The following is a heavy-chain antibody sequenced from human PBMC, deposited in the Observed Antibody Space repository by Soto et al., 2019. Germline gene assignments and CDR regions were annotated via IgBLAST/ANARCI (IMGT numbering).Heavy chain of an antibody. CDR3: TRSRDSYGFPGYWGNNWFDP. CDR1: GYTFTSYD. D-gene: IGHD5-18*01. CDR2: MNPNSGNT. Sequence: QVQLVQSGAEVKKPGASVKVSCKASGYTFTSYDINWVRQATGQGLEWMGWMNPNSGNTGYAQKFQGRVTMTRNTSRSTVDMKLNSLRPEDTDVYYCTRSRDSYGFPGYWGNNWFDPWGQGTLVTVSS. J-gene: IGHJ5*02. V-gene: IGHV1-8*01.